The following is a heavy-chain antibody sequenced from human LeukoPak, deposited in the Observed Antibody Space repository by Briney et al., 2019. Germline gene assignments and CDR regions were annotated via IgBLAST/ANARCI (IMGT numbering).Heavy chain of an antibody. V-gene: IGHV3-74*01. Sequence: GGSLRLSCAASGFTFSSYWMHWARQAPGKGLVWVSRIYSDGNTTNYADSVKGRFTISRDNAKNTLYLQMNSLRAEDTAVYYCARDQGSTSRGIDYWGQGTLVTVSS. CDR3: ARDQGSTSRGIDY. J-gene: IGHJ4*02. CDR1: GFTFSSYW. CDR2: IYSDGNTT. D-gene: IGHD2-2*01.